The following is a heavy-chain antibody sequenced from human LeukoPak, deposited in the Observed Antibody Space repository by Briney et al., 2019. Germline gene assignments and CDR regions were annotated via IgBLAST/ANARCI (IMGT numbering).Heavy chain of an antibody. CDR3: ARRYYYNLGSFPFDF. D-gene: IGHD3-10*01. Sequence: SETLSLTCAVYGGSFSGYYWSWIRQPPGKGLEWIGEINHSGSTNYNPSLKSRVTISVDTSKNQSYLNLSSVTAADTAVYYCARRYYYNLGSFPFDFWGQGTLVTVSS. V-gene: IGHV4-34*01. J-gene: IGHJ4*02. CDR1: GGSFSGYY. CDR2: INHSGST.